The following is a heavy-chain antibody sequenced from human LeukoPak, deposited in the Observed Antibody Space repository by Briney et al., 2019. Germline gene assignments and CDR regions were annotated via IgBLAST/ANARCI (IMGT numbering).Heavy chain of an antibody. J-gene: IGHJ4*02. Sequence: GASVKVSCKASGYTFTSYYMHWVRQAPGQGLEWMGIINPRGGSTSYAQKFQGRVTMTRDTSTSTVYMELSSLRSEDTAVYYCARDYSSLSGSYAFDYWGQGTLVTVSS. CDR2: INPRGGST. V-gene: IGHV1-46*01. D-gene: IGHD1-26*01. CDR1: GYTFTSYY. CDR3: ARDYSSLSGSYAFDY.